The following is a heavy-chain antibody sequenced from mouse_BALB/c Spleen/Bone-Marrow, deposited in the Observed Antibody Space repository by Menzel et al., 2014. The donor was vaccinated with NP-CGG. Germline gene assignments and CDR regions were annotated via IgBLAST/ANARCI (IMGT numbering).Heavy chain of an antibody. D-gene: IGHD4-1*01. CDR2: IDPANGNT. CDR1: GFNIKDXY. J-gene: IGHJ4*01. V-gene: IGHV14-3*02. CDR3: ARWEYYAMDY. Sequence: LQQSGAELVKPGASVKLSCTASGFNIKDXYXHWVXQRPXXGXXWXXXIDPANGNTKYDPKFQGKATITADTSSNTAYLQLSSLTSEDTAVYYCARWEYYAMDYWGQGTSVTVSS.